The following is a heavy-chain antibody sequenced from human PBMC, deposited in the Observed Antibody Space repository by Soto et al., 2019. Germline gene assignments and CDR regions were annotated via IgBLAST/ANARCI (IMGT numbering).Heavy chain of an antibody. CDR3: ARELYSCGGDSPYYMDH. Sequence: QAQLVQSGAEVKKPGASVRVSCKTSGYPFTDYFIHWVRQAPGQGLEWMGIISLYHHSTSYAQKFQGRLTVTADTSTTTVYMDLSCLTSEDSAVYWCARELYSCGGDSPYYMDHWGQGTLVTVSS. CDR1: GYPFTDYF. J-gene: IGHJ1*01. D-gene: IGHD2-21*02. CDR2: ISLYHHST. V-gene: IGHV1-46*01.